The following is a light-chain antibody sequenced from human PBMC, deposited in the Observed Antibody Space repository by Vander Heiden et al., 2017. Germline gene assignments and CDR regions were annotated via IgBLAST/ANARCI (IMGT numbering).Light chain of an antibody. CDR3: QSADSSGTYSVV. Sequence: SSDLTQPPSVSVSPGQTAKITCSGDVLARKNAYWYQQKPGQAPLLLIYSDTKRPSGIPERFSGAISGTIVTLTISDVQAEDEADYYGQSADSSGTYSVVFGGGTQLTVL. J-gene: IGLJ2*01. CDR1: VLARKN. CDR2: SDT. V-gene: IGLV3-25*03.